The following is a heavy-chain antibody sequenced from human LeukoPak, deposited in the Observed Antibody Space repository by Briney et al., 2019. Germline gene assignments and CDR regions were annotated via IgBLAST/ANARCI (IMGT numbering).Heavy chain of an antibody. CDR2: ISGGDGSTT. CDR3: ANVRV. Sequence: GGSLRLSCAASGFTFTGYVMNWIRQAPGKGLEWVSAISGGDGSTTYYTDSVKGRFSISKDNSRNTVYLQMNSLRVEDTAVYYCANVRVWGQGTLVTVSS. V-gene: IGHV3-23*01. J-gene: IGHJ4*02. CDR1: GFTFTGYV.